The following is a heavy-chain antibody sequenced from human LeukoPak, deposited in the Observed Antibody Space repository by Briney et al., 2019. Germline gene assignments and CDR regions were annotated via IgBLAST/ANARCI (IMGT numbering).Heavy chain of an antibody. V-gene: IGHV3-23*01. CDR1: GFTFSDYA. Sequence: GGSLTLSCAASGFTFSDYAMNWVRQAPGKGLEWVSVITGSGGRTYYADSVKGRFTISRDNSKNTLYLQMNSLRAEDTAVYYCATVGIAAAAHYFDYWGQGTLVTVSS. D-gene: IGHD6-13*01. CDR3: ATVGIAAAAHYFDY. CDR2: ITGSGGRT. J-gene: IGHJ4*02.